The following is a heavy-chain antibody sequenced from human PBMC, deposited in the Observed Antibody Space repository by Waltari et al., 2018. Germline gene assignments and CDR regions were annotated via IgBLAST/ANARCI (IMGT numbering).Heavy chain of an antibody. CDR3: ARVWFHSGFDF. CDR2: INPNSGGT. J-gene: IGHJ4*02. CDR1: GYPTGNY. D-gene: IGHD1-26*01. V-gene: IGHV1-2*02. Sequence: QVQLVQSGPEVKKPGASVTVSCKTSGYPTGNYIPWVRQAPGQGLEWLGLINPNSGGTDYAEKFQDRVTLTRDTSISTVYMELSSLRSDDTAVYYCARVWFHSGFDFWGQGTLVAVTS.